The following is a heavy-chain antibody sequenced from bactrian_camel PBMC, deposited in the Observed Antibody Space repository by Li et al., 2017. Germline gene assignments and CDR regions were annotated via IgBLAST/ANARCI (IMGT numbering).Heavy chain of an antibody. CDR3: AADTRAYGGSWMSTEPYNS. J-gene: IGHJ4*01. D-gene: IGHD6*01. V-gene: IGHV3S40*01. Sequence: VQLVESGGGLVQTGGSLTLSCAASGFTVSIYYITWIRQAPGKGLDWVSVISRDSGTTYYADSVKGRFTISRDNAKNTVYLQMNSLKPEDTGMYYCAADTRAYGGSWMSTEPYNSWGQGTQVTVSS. CDR1: GFTVSIYY. CDR2: ISRDSGTT.